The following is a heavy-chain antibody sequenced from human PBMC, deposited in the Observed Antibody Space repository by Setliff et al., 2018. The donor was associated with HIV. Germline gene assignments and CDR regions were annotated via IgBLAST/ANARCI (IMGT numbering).Heavy chain of an antibody. D-gene: IGHD2-15*01. J-gene: IGHJ5*02. CDR3: SRSGRPSDEYVWFDP. CDR2: IRTKAYRGTT. Sequence: KPGGSLRLSCATSGFSFGDYPMGWFRQAPGKGLEWVSFIRTKAYRGTTEYAASVEGRFTMSRDDSKSIAYLHMNILKIEDTAVYYCSRSGRPSDEYVWFDPWGQGTLVTV. V-gene: IGHV3-49*05. CDR1: GFSFGDYP.